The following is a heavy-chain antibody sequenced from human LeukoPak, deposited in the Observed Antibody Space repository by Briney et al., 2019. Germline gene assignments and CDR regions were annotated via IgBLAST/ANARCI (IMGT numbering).Heavy chain of an antibody. D-gene: IGHD3-16*02. CDR1: GGSISSYY. Sequence: SETLSLTCTISGGSISSYYWSWIRQPPGEGLEWIGYIYYSGSTNYNPSLKSRVTISVDTSKNQFSLKLSSVTAADTAVYYCAREGGGSNRCLDWGQGTLVTVSS. CDR2: IYYSGST. J-gene: IGHJ1*01. CDR3: AREGGGSNRCLD. V-gene: IGHV4-59*01.